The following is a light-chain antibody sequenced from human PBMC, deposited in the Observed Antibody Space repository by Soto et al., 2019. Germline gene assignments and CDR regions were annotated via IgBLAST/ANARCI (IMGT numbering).Light chain of an antibody. CDR3: QAYDSSLSGYV. CDR2: GNS. Sequence: QSVLTQPPSVSGAPGQRVTISCTGGNSNTGAGYDVNWYQQVPGTAPKLLIYGNSNRPSGVPDRFSASKSGASASLAITGLQAEDDAEYYCQAYDSSLSGYVFGTGTKLTVL. CDR1: NSNTGAGYD. J-gene: IGLJ1*01. V-gene: IGLV1-40*01.